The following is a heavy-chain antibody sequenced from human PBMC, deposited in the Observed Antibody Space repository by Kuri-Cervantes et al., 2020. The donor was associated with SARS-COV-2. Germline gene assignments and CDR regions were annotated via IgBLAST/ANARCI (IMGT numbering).Heavy chain of an antibody. D-gene: IGHD6-19*01. CDR1: GGTFSSYA. J-gene: IGHJ6*03. V-gene: IGHV1-69*05. CDR2: IIPIFGTA. CDR3: ASGYSSGSHYYYYYMDV. Sequence: SVKVSFKASGGTFSSYAISWVRQAPGQGLEWMGGIIPIFGTANYAQKFQGRVTITTDESTSTAYMELSSLRSEDTAVYYCASGYSSGSHYYYYYMDVWGKGTTVTVSS.